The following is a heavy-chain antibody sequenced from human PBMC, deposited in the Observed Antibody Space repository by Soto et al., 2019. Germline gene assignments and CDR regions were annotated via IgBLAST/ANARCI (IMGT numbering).Heavy chain of an antibody. D-gene: IGHD3-16*01. Sequence: GGSLRLSCAASGFTVSTKYMSWVRQAPGKGLEWVSVIYSGGSTLYADSVRGRFTISRDNSKNTVNLQMNSLRAEDTAVYYCARDPWAADYWGQGTLVNVSS. J-gene: IGHJ4*02. CDR3: ARDPWAADY. V-gene: IGHV3-66*01. CDR2: IYSGGST. CDR1: GFTVSTKY.